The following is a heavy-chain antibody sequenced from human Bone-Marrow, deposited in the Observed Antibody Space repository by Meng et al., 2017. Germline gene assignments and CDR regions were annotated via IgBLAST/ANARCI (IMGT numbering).Heavy chain of an antibody. CDR2: IYYTENT. J-gene: IGHJ5*02. D-gene: IGHD2-15*01. CDR1: CGSINSVGYH. V-gene: IGHV4-31*01. Sequence: GQLQESGPGLVKPAQSLSLTCSVSCGSINSVGYHWSWIRQHPGKGLEWIGYIYYTENTYYNPSLKSPMTISLDKSKNQFSLKLNSVTVADTAVYYCARGRASCSSGGCSLGWFDPWGQGTLVTVSS. CDR3: ARGRASCSSGGCSLGWFDP.